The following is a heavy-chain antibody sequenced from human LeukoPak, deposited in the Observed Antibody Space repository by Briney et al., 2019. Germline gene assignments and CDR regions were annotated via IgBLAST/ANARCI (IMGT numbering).Heavy chain of an antibody. CDR2: FGAYNGNT. J-gene: IGHJ4*02. CDR3: AGNLIVRGGKGRDY. CDR1: GYTFTSYG. D-gene: IGHD3-10*01. Sequence: ASVKVSCKASGYTFTSYGISWVRQAPGQGLEWMGWFGAYNGNTNYVQKLQGRVTMTTDTSASTAYMALRSLRTEDMAVYYCAGNLIVRGGKGRDYWGQGNLVTVSS. V-gene: IGHV1-18*03.